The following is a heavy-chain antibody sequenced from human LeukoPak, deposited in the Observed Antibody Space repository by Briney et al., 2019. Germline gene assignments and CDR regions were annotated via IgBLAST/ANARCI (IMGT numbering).Heavy chain of an antibody. J-gene: IGHJ4*02. CDR3: ARANYDQYYFDY. V-gene: IGHV1-18*01. Sequence: GASVKVSCKASSYTFTNYAFTWVRQAPGQGLEWMGWISAYNGNTNYAQKLQGRVTMTTDTSTSTAYMELRSLRSDDTAVYYCARANYDQYYFDYWGQGTLVTVSS. CDR1: SYTFTNYA. D-gene: IGHD3-22*01. CDR2: ISAYNGNT.